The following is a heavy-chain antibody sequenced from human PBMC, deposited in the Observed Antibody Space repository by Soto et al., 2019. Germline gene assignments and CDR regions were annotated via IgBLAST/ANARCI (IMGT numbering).Heavy chain of an antibody. J-gene: IGHJ4*02. CDR2: VNPILSMS. CDR1: GDTFSFYT. V-gene: IGHV1-69*02. CDR3: ATSYGSGYRAFDY. Sequence: QVQLVQSGAELKKPGSSVKVSCKASGDTFSFYTINWVRQAPGLGLEWMGRVNPILSMSNYAQKFQGRVTMTADKSTSTAYMGLRRLRSEDTAFYYCATSYGSGYRAFDYWGQGALVTVSS. D-gene: IGHD3-10*01.